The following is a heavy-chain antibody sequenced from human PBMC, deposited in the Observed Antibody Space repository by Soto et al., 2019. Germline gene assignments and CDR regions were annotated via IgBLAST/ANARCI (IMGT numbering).Heavy chain of an antibody. Sequence: EVQLVESGGGLIQPGGSLRLSCAASGFTVSSNYMSWVRQAPGKGLDWLSVIYSGGITYYADSVKGRFTISRDDSKNILYLQMHSLRAEDTAVYYCTRDIGVAGMMAWYFDFWGRGTLVTVSS. CDR2: IYSGGIT. CDR1: GFTVSSNY. CDR3: TRDIGVAGMMAWYFDF. D-gene: IGHD6-19*01. V-gene: IGHV3-53*01. J-gene: IGHJ2*01.